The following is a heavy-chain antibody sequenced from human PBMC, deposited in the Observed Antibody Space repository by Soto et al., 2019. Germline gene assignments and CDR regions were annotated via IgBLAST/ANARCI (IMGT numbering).Heavy chain of an antibody. D-gene: IGHD3-10*01. CDR3: ARCGYYGHTPTIDY. CDR2: INSDGSST. J-gene: IGHJ4*02. V-gene: IGHV3-74*01. Sequence: EVQLVESGGGLVQPGGSLRLSCAASGFTFSSYWMHWVRQAPGKGLVWVSRINSDGSSTSYADSVKGRFTIPRDNAKNTLYLQMNSLKAEDTAVYYCARCGYYGHTPTIDYWGQGTLVTVSS. CDR1: GFTFSSYW.